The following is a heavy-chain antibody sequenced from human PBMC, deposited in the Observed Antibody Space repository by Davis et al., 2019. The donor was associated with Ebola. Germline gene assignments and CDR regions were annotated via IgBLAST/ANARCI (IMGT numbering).Heavy chain of an antibody. J-gene: IGHJ4*02. CDR1: GYTFTSYG. D-gene: IGHD2-2*01. CDR2: ISAYNGNT. CDR3: ARYCSSTSCYSGYFDY. Sequence: ASVKVSCKASGYTFTSYGISWVRQAPGQGLEWMGWISAYNGNTNYAQKLQGRVTMTTDTSTSTAYMELRSLRSDDTAVYYCARYCSSTSCYSGYFDYWGQGTLVTVSS. V-gene: IGHV1-18*01.